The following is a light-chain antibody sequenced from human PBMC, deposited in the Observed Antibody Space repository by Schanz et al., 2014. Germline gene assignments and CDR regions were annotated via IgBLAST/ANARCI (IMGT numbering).Light chain of an antibody. V-gene: IGKV3D-15*01. CDR2: GAS. CDR1: QSVSS. Sequence: DIVMTQSPGSLSLSPGERATLSCRASQSVSSTCYQQKPGQGPRLLIYGASSRATGIPDRFSGSGSGTDFTLTISRLEPEDFAVYYCQQYKNWPLTFGGGTKVEIK. J-gene: IGKJ4*01. CDR3: QQYKNWPLT.